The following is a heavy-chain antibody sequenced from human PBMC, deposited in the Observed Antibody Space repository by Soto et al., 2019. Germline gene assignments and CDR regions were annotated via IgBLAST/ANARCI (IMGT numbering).Heavy chain of an antibody. V-gene: IGHV1-69*01. CDR1: GGTFSSYA. J-gene: IGHJ5*02. CDR3: ARVAYTRGIGRLLSWFDP. D-gene: IGHD2-15*01. Sequence: QVQLAQSGAEVKKPGSSVKVSCKASGGTFSSYAISWVRQAPGQGLEWMGGIIPIFGTANYAQKFQGRVTITADESTSTAYMELSSLRSEDTAVYYCARVAYTRGIGRLLSWFDPWGQGTLVTVSS. CDR2: IIPIFGTA.